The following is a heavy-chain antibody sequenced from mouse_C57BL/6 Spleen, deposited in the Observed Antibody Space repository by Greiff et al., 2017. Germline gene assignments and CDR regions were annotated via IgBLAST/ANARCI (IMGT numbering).Heavy chain of an antibody. J-gene: IGHJ2*01. CDR2: IRSKSNNYAT. CDR3: VREGHSNYFDY. V-gene: IGHV10-1*01. Sequence: EVKLVESGGGLVQPKGSLKLSCAASGFSFNTYAMNWVRQAPGKGLEWVARIRSKSNNYATYYADSVKDRFTISRDDSESMLYLQMNNLKTEDTAMYYCVREGHSNYFDYWGQGTTLTVSS. D-gene: IGHD2-5*01. CDR1: GFSFNTYA.